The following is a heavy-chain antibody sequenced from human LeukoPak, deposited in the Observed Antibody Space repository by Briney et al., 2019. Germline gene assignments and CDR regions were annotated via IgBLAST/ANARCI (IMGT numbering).Heavy chain of an antibody. Sequence: GASVKVSCKASGGTFSRNAISWVRQAPGQGLEWMGGIIPIFGTAXXXXXXXXXXTITADESTSTAYMELSSLRSEDTAVYYCAREGVTXTXYYFDYWGQGTLXTVSS. CDR3: AREGVTXTXYYFDY. CDR2: IIPIFGTA. D-gene: IGHD4-11*01. J-gene: IGHJ4*02. CDR1: GGTFSRNA. V-gene: IGHV1-69*13.